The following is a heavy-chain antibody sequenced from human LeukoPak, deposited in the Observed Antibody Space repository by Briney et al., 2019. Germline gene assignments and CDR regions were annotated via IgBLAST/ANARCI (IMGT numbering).Heavy chain of an antibody. CDR1: GVSISGSY. Sequence: SETLSLTCTVSGVSISGSYWSWIQQLPGKELEWIGYIYYSGTTNYNPSLKSRVTISVDTSRNQFSLKLSSVTAADTAVYYCARKTTGTMSPYFDYWGQGTLVTVSS. CDR3: ARKTTGTMSPYFDY. D-gene: IGHD1-1*01. J-gene: IGHJ4*02. V-gene: IGHV4-59*01. CDR2: IYYSGTT.